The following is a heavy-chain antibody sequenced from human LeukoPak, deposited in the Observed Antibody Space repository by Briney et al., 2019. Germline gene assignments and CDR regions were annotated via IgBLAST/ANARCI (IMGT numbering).Heavy chain of an antibody. CDR1: GFTFSSYS. D-gene: IGHD7-27*01. Sequence: TGGSLRLSCAASGFTFSSYSMNWVRQAPGKGLEWVSYISSSSSTIYYADSVKGRFTISRDNAKHSLYLQMNSLRAEDTAVYYCARHWGPPDYWGQGTLVTVSS. CDR2: ISSSSSTI. J-gene: IGHJ4*02. V-gene: IGHV3-48*01. CDR3: ARHWGPPDY.